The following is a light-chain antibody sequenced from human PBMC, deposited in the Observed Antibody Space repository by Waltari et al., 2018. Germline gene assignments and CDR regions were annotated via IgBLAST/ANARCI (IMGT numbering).Light chain of an antibody. CDR2: GSF. V-gene: IGKV3-20*01. Sequence: IILTQSPGTLSLSPGERATPSCRASQSVTSNSLAWYQQKPGQAPGLIIYGSFNRATGIPDRFSGSGSGTDFTLTIIRLEPEDFAVYYCQHYGTSPRTFGQGTKVEL. J-gene: IGKJ1*01. CDR3: QHYGTSPRT. CDR1: QSVTSNS.